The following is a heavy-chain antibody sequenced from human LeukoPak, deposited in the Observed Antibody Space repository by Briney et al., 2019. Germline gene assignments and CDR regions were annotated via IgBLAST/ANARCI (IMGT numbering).Heavy chain of an antibody. J-gene: IGHJ6*02. D-gene: IGHD6-13*01. Sequence: PGRSLRLSCAASGLTFSSYGMHWVRQAPGKGLEWVAVISYDGSNKYYADSVKGRFTISRDNSKNTLYLQMNSLRAEDTAVYYCAKVGVAAAGPSDYYYYGMDVWGQGTTVTVSS. CDR2: ISYDGSNK. CDR1: GLTFSSYG. CDR3: AKVGVAAAGPSDYYYYGMDV. V-gene: IGHV3-30*18.